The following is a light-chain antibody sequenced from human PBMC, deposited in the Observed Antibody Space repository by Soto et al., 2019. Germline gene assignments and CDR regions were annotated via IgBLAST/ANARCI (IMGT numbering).Light chain of an antibody. Sequence: EIVMTQSPATLSVSPGERATLSCRASQSVSGNLAWYQQKPGQAPRLLIYGASTRATGIPARFSGSGSGTEYTLTISSLQSEDFAVYYCQQYNNWPRTFGQGTKVEIK. J-gene: IGKJ1*01. V-gene: IGKV3-15*01. CDR3: QQYNNWPRT. CDR2: GAS. CDR1: QSVSGN.